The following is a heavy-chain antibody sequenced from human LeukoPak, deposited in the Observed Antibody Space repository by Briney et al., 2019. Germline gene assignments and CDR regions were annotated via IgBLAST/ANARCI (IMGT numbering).Heavy chain of an antibody. CDR3: AKGAYVDTAMDGTDY. Sequence: GGSLRLSCAASGFTFSSYGMHWVRQAPGKGLEWVAVISYDGSNKYYADSVKGRFTISRDNSKNTLYLQMNSLRAEDTAVYYCAKGAYVDTAMDGTDYWGQGTLVTVSS. D-gene: IGHD5-18*01. V-gene: IGHV3-30*18. CDR1: GFTFSSYG. CDR2: ISYDGSNK. J-gene: IGHJ4*02.